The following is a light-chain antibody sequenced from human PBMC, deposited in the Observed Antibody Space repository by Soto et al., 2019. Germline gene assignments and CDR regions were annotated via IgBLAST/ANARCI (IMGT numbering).Light chain of an antibody. V-gene: IGKV4-1*01. CDR3: QQYYDTPLT. Sequence: DILLTHSPYALAVSLGERATINCKSSQSVLYSSNNYNYLAGYQQKPGQPPKLLITWASTREPGVSGRFSGSGFATDFTLTISSLRSEDVAVYYCQQYYDTPLTFGGGTKVDIK. J-gene: IGKJ4*01. CDR1: QSVLYSSNNYNY. CDR2: WAS.